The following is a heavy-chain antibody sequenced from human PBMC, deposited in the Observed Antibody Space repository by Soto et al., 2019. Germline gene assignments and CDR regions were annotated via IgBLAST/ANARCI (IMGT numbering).Heavy chain of an antibody. J-gene: IGHJ4*02. CDR2: ISGSGGST. D-gene: IGHD3-10*01. CDR3: ERITMVRGVIIWGVFDY. Sequence: EVQLLESGGGLVQPGGSLRLSCAASGFTFSRYDMSWVRQAPGKGLEWVSAISGSGGSTYYADSVKGRFTISRDNSKNTLYLQMNSLRAEDTAVYYCERITMVRGVIIWGVFDYWGQGTLVTVSS. CDR1: GFTFSRYD. V-gene: IGHV3-23*01.